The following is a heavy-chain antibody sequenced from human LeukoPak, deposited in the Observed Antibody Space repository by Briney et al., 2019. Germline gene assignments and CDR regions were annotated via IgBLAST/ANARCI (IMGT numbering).Heavy chain of an antibody. CDR2: IYYSGST. Sequence: SETLSLTCTVSGGSISSGGYYWSWIRQHPGKGLEWIGYIYYSGSTYYNPSLKSRVTISVDTSKNQFSLKLSSVTAADSAVYYCARSRSSALEFDYWGQGTLVAVSS. CDR3: ARSRSSALEFDY. J-gene: IGHJ4*02. V-gene: IGHV4-31*03. D-gene: IGHD1-26*01. CDR1: GGSISSGGYY.